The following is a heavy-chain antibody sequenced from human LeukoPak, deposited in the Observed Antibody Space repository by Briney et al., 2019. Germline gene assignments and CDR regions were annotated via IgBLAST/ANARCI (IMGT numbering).Heavy chain of an antibody. CDR1: GYSFTSYW. V-gene: IGHV5-51*01. Sequence: GESLKISCKGSGYSFTSYWIGWVRQMPGKGLEWMGIIYPGDSDTRYSPSFQGQVIISADKSVSTAYLQWSSLKASDTAMYYCATTGDSSGYYHDAFDIWGQGTMVTVSS. CDR2: IYPGDSDT. J-gene: IGHJ3*02. D-gene: IGHD3-22*01. CDR3: ATTGDSSGYYHDAFDI.